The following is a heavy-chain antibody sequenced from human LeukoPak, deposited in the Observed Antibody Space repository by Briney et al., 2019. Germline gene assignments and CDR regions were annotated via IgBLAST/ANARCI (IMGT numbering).Heavy chain of an antibody. Sequence: PETLSLTCTVSGGSISSYYWSWIRQPPGKGLEWIGYIYYSGSTNYNPSLKSRVTISVDTSKNQFSLKLSSVTAADTAVYYCARNADYYYGSGSYYSPFDYWGQGTLVTVSS. D-gene: IGHD3-10*01. V-gene: IGHV4-59*01. CDR2: IYYSGST. J-gene: IGHJ4*02. CDR3: ARNADYYYGSGSYYSPFDY. CDR1: GGSISSYY.